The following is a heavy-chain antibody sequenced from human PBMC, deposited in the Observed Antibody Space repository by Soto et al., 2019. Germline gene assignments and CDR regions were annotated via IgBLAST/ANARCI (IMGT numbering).Heavy chain of an antibody. V-gene: IGHV4-39*01. J-gene: IGHJ4*02. CDR1: GGSISSSSYY. D-gene: IGHD2-2*01. CDR2: IYYSGST. CDR3: AADSGYCSSTGCYRPVYGFDY. Sequence: SETLSLTCTVSGGSISSSSYYWGWIRQPPGKGLEWIGSIYYSGSTYYNPSLKSRVTISVDTSKNQFSLKLSSGTAADTAVYYGAADSGYCSSTGCYRPVYGFDYWGQGTLVTVSS.